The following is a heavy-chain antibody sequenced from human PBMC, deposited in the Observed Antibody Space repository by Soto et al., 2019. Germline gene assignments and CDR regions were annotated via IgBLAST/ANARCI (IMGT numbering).Heavy chain of an antibody. J-gene: IGHJ6*02. D-gene: IGHD3-10*01. V-gene: IGHV4-59*08. CDR3: VRQGIGPLHGLVDV. Sequence: QVQLQESGPGMVKPSETLSLTCTVSSDPTSTHTWGWIRQTPGKGLEWIGYIYETGGTAYNPSLIGRVTIALDRSTKELALKLSSATAADTAMYHWVRQGIGPLHGLVDVWGRGTTVIVSS. CDR1: SDPTSTHT. CDR2: IYETGGT.